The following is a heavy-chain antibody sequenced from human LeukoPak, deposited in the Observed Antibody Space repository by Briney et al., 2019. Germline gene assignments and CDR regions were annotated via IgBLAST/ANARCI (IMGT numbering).Heavy chain of an antibody. J-gene: IGHJ5*02. D-gene: IGHD3-10*01. CDR1: GGSISSGGYY. Sequence: SETLSLTCTVSGGSISSGGYYWSWIRQHPGKGLEWIGYIYYSGSTYYNPSLKSRVTISVDTSKNQFSLKLSSVTAADTAVYYCARDHSGGSGSYYNVGWFDPWGQGTLVTVSS. CDR2: IYYSGST. CDR3: ARDHSGGSGSYYNVGWFDP. V-gene: IGHV4-31*03.